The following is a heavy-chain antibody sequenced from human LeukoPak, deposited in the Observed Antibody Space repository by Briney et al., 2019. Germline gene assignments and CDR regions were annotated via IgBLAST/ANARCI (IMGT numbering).Heavy chain of an antibody. V-gene: IGHV1-2*04. Sequence: ASVKVSCKASGYTFTGYYMHWVRQAPGQGLEWMGWINPNSGGTNYAQKFQGWVTMTRDTSISTAYMELSRLRSDDTAVYYCARGRSRIAVAGYYYYYYGMDVWGQGTTVTVSS. D-gene: IGHD6-19*01. CDR1: GYTFTGYY. CDR2: INPNSGGT. J-gene: IGHJ6*02. CDR3: ARGRSRIAVAGYYYYYYGMDV.